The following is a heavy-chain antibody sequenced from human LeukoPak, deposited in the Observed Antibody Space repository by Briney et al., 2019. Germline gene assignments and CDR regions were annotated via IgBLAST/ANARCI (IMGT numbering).Heavy chain of an antibody. CDR3: AAGGDRPGRCTYYATGA. CDR1: GYRVSSIVMT. CDR2: TYYRSKWYN. Sequence: QTLTLSCATSGYRVSSIVMTWDWIRQSPSRGLEWLGRTYYRSKWYNDYAVSVKSRITINPDTSKNQFSLQLNTVTPEDTAVYFCAAGGDRPGRCTYYATGARGPWTTVTVSS. V-gene: IGHV6-1*01. D-gene: IGHD1-26*01. J-gene: IGHJ6*02.